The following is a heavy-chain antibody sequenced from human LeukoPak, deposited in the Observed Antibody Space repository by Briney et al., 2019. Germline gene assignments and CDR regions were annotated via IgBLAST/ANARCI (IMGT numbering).Heavy chain of an antibody. J-gene: IGHJ4*02. Sequence: GGSLRLSCAASGFTFSSYWMNWARQAPGKGLEWVASINHNGNVNYYVDSVKGRFTISRDNAKNSLYLQMSNLRAEDTAVYYCARDKEEGATKFDHWGLGALVTVSS. V-gene: IGHV3-7*03. CDR1: GFTFSSYW. CDR3: ARDKEEGATKFDH. D-gene: IGHD1-26*01. CDR2: INHNGNVN.